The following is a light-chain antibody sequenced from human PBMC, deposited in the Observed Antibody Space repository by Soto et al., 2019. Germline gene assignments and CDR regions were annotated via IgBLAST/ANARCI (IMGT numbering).Light chain of an antibody. Sequence: QSVLTQPPSASETPGQGVTISCSGSSSNIGSNTVNWYQHLPGTAPKLLIFSNYQRPSGVPDRFSGSKSGTSASLAISRLQSEDEADYFCAAWDDSLHGPVFGGGTKLTVL. J-gene: IGLJ2*01. CDR3: AAWDDSLHGPV. V-gene: IGLV1-44*01. CDR2: SNY. CDR1: SSNIGSNT.